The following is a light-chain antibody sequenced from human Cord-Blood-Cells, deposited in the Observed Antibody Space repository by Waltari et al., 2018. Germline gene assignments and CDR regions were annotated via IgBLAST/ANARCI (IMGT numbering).Light chain of an antibody. V-gene: IGKV3-15*01. CDR2: GAS. CDR3: QQYNNWPPWT. J-gene: IGKJ1*01. Sequence: EIVMMQSPATLSVSPGERATLSCRASQSVSSNLAWYQQKPGQAPRLLIYGASTRDTGIPARFSGSGSGTEFTLTISSLQSEDFAVYYCQQYNNWPPWTFGQGTKVEIK. CDR1: QSVSSN.